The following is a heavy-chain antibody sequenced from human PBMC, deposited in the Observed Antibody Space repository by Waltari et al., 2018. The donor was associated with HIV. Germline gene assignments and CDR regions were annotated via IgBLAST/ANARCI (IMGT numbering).Heavy chain of an antibody. CDR2: ISRDGSSK. J-gene: IGHJ4*02. D-gene: IGHD2-15*01. V-gene: IGHV3-30*01. CDR1: AFILWDFA. Sequence: QVQLVEPGGGLVQPGGSLRLPCAPSAFILWDFAIHWVRQAPGKVIWWVAVISRDGSSKYYADSVQGRFTISRDNSKNSLHLHMNSLRPKDTAVYYCAREGIVAAPFDFWGLGTLVTVSS. CDR3: AREGIVAAPFDF.